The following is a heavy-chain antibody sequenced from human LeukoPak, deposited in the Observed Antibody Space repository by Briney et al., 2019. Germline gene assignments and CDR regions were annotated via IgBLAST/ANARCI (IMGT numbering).Heavy chain of an antibody. J-gene: IGHJ4*02. D-gene: IGHD3-10*01. CDR3: AEGRGTYCYGSGSYSRFDY. Sequence: SETLSLTCAVYGGSFSGFYWSWIRQPPGKGLEWIGEINHSGSTNYNPSLKSRVTISVDTSKNQFSLKLSSVTRADPAVIYCAEGRGTYCYGSGSYSRFDYWGQETLVTVS. CDR2: INHSGST. V-gene: IGHV4-34*01. CDR1: GGSFSGFY.